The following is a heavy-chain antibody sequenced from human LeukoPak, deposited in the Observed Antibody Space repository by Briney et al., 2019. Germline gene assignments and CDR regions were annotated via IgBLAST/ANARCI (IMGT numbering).Heavy chain of an antibody. V-gene: IGHV3-23*01. CDR1: GFTFSSYA. CDR2: ISGSGGST. CDR3: AKGMRHLWFGSFDY. Sequence: GGSLRLSCAASGFTFSSYAMSWVRQAPGKGLEWVSAISGSGGSTYYADSVKGRFTISGDNSKNTLYLQMNSLRAEDTAVYYCAKGMRHLWFGSFDYWGQGTLVTVSS. J-gene: IGHJ4*02. D-gene: IGHD3-10*01.